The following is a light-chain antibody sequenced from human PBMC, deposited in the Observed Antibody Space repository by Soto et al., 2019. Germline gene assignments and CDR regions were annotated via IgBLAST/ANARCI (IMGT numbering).Light chain of an antibody. CDR1: SSNIGAGYD. CDR2: GNN. Sequence: QSVLTQPPSVSGAPGQRVTISRTGSSSNIGAGYDVHWYQQLPGTAPKLLIYGNNNRPSGVPDRFSGSKSATSDSLAITGLQAEDEADYYCQSYDSSLSGWVFGGGTQLTVL. CDR3: QSYDSSLSGWV. J-gene: IGLJ3*02. V-gene: IGLV1-40*01.